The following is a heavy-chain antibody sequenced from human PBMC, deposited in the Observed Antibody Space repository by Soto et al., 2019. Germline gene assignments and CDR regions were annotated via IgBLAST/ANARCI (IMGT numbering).Heavy chain of an antibody. CDR1: GGSIRNYY. D-gene: IGHD3-22*01. CDR2: VYSTGTT. J-gene: IGHJ5*02. CDR3: ARDEYYDSNNWFEH. Sequence: ETLSLTCTVSGGSIRNYYWSWIRQPAGKGLEWIGRVYSTGTTNYNPSLRSRVAMSVDTSKNQFSLRLDSVTAADTATYFCARDEYYDSNNWFEHWGLGTLVTVSS. V-gene: IGHV4-4*07.